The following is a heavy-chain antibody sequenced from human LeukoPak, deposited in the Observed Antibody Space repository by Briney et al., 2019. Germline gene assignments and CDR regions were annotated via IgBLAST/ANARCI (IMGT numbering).Heavy chain of an antibody. CDR2: ISGAGDRS. CDR3: ANVGTWKFDY. D-gene: IGHD1-1*01. CDR1: GIAFSTFA. J-gene: IGHJ4*02. Sequence: GGSLILSCAATGIAFSTFAMTWVRQAPGRGLECVSVISGAGDRSYYAETVRGRFTVSRDNSKNTLYLQMHSLRAEDTAVYYCANVGTWKFDYWGQGTLVTVSS. V-gene: IGHV3-23*01.